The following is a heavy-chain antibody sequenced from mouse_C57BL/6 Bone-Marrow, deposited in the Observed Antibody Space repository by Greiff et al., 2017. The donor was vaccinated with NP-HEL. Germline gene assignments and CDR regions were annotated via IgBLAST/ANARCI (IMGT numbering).Heavy chain of an antibody. V-gene: IGHV5-12*01. CDR1: GFTFSDYY. D-gene: IGHD2-3*01. CDR2: ISNGGGST. Sequence: DVMLVESGGGLVQPGGSLKLSCAASGFTFSDYYMYWVRQTPEKRLEWVAYISNGGGSTYYPDTVKGRFTISRDNAKNTLYLQMSRLKSEDTAMYYCARHYDGYYVGWFAYWGQGTLVTGSA. J-gene: IGHJ3*01. CDR3: ARHYDGYYVGWFAY.